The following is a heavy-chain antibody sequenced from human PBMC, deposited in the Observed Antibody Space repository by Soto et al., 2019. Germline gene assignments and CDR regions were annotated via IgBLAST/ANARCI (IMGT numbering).Heavy chain of an antibody. CDR1: GFIFNKYA. D-gene: IGHD6-13*01. J-gene: IGHJ4*02. Sequence: GGPLRLSCAASGFIFNKYAMTWVRKAPGKGLEWVSSISGSSDTTIYADSVKGRLAISRDTSTSTPSLQVNSLKAENTAAYYCSKRPMAAAVSRFFDDCAQGSLVTV. CDR3: SKRPMAAAVSRFFDD. CDR2: ISGSSDTT. V-gene: IGHV3-23*01.